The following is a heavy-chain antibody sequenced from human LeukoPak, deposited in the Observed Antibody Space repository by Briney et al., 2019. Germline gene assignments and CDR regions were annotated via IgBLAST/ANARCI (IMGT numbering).Heavy chain of an antibody. V-gene: IGHV3-30*18. Sequence: GGSLRFSCAASGFTFSSYGMHWVRQAPGKGLEWVAVISYDGSNKYYADSVKGRFTISRDNSKNTLYLQMNSLRAEDTAVYYCAKDRDYYDSSGYYYFDYWGQGTLVTVSS. CDR1: GFTFSSYG. J-gene: IGHJ4*02. CDR2: ISYDGSNK. CDR3: AKDRDYYDSSGYYYFDY. D-gene: IGHD3-22*01.